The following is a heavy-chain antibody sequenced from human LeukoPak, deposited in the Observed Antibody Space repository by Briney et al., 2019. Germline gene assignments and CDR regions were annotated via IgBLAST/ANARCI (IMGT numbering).Heavy chain of an antibody. V-gene: IGHV5-51*01. J-gene: IGHJ4*02. D-gene: IGHD5/OR15-5a*01. CDR3: AREDGTGVYAPFGY. Sequence: GESLKISCEGSGYEFTSYWIDWVRQMPGKGLEWMGITHPGDSDTRYSPSFQGQVTISADKSISTAYLQWSSLKASDTAMYYCAREDGTGVYAPFGYWGQGTLVTVSS. CDR1: GYEFTSYW. CDR2: THPGDSDT.